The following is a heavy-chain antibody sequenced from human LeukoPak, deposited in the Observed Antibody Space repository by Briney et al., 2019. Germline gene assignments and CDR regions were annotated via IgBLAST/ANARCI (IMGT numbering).Heavy chain of an antibody. D-gene: IGHD2-2*02. J-gene: IGHJ6*02. V-gene: IGHV3-21*01. CDR2: ISTSSSYI. CDR1: GXXXSSXT. CDR3: ARDYEVVPAAIGGYGMDV. Sequence: SGXXXSSXTXNXXGXAXGKXLXXVSSISTSSSYIYYADSVKGRFTISRDNAENSLYLQMHSLRAEDTAVYYCARDYEVVPAAIGGYGMDVWGQGTTVTVS.